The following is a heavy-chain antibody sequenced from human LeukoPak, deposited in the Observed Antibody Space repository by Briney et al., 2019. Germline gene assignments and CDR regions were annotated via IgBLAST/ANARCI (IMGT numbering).Heavy chain of an antibody. J-gene: IGHJ3*02. Sequence: GASVKVSCKASGYTFTSYDINWVRQATGQGLGWMGWMNPNSGNTGYAQKFQGRVTMTRNTSISTAYMELSSLRSEDTAVYYCARVRYCSGGSCYAFVAFDIWGQGTMVTVSS. D-gene: IGHD2-15*01. V-gene: IGHV1-8*01. CDR3: ARVRYCSGGSCYAFVAFDI. CDR1: GYTFTSYD. CDR2: MNPNSGNT.